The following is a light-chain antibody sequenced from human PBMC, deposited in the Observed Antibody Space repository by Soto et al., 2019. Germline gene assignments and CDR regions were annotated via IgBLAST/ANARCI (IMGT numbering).Light chain of an antibody. V-gene: IGKV2-28*01. CDR3: MQALHTWT. J-gene: IGKJ1*01. Sequence: DIVMTQSPLSLPVTPGEPASISCRSSQSLLHSNGYNYLDWYLQKPGQSPQLLIYLGSNRASGVADRFSGSGSGTDFTLKISRVEAEDVGVYYCMQALHTWTFGQGTKVEIK. CDR2: LGS. CDR1: QSLLHSNGYNY.